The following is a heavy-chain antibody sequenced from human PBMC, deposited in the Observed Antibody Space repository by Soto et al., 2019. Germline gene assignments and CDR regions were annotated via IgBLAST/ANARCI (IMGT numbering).Heavy chain of an antibody. CDR1: GFTFSSYS. J-gene: IGHJ3*02. Sequence: GGSLRLSCAASGFTFSSYSMNWVSQTPGKGLEWVSSISSSSSYIYYADSVKGRFTISRDNAKNSLYLQMNSLRAEDTAVYYCARDRFYGSGSYYNVDAFDIWGQGTMVTVSS. CDR2: ISSSSSYI. D-gene: IGHD3-10*01. V-gene: IGHV3-21*01. CDR3: ARDRFYGSGSYYNVDAFDI.